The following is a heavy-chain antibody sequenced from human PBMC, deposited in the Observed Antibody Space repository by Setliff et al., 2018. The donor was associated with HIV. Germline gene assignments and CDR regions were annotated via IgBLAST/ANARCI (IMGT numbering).Heavy chain of an antibody. J-gene: IGHJ4*02. CDR1: GASISSSSYS. D-gene: IGHD6-13*01. Sequence: SETLSLTCSVSGASISSSSYSWGWIRQPPGKGLEWIGSLYSSGGTYYKSSLKSRVTISVDTSRNQISLRLDSLTAADTAIYYCAGSYGSSWFGPFDYWGQGTLVTVSS. CDR2: LYSSGGT. CDR3: AGSYGSSWFGPFDY. V-gene: IGHV4-39*01.